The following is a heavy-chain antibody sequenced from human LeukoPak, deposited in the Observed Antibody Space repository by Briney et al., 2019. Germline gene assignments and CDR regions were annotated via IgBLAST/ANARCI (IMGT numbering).Heavy chain of an antibody. CDR3: AKSSGYSSSYPFDS. Sequence: GGSLRLSCAGSGFTFSSYEVNWVRQAPGKGLEWVAYISSSGSTIYYADSVKGRFTISRDNSKNTVSLQMNSLRAEDTAVYYCAKSSGYSSSYPFDSWGQGALVTVSS. V-gene: IGHV3-48*03. D-gene: IGHD6-13*01. CDR1: GFTFSSYE. J-gene: IGHJ4*02. CDR2: ISSSGSTI.